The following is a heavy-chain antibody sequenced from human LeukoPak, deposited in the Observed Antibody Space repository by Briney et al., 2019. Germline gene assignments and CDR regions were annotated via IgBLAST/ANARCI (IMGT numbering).Heavy chain of an antibody. Sequence: PGGSLRLSCAASGFTFSSYAMSWVRQAPGKGLEWVAVISYHISTQYYADSVKGRFTISRDNSKDTVFLHMNSLRPEDTAVYYCARVGDASGSFYNNWFDPWGQGTLVIVSS. J-gene: IGHJ5*02. D-gene: IGHD3-10*01. CDR1: GFTFSSYA. CDR2: ISYHISTQ. V-gene: IGHV3-30-3*01. CDR3: ARVGDASGSFYNNWFDP.